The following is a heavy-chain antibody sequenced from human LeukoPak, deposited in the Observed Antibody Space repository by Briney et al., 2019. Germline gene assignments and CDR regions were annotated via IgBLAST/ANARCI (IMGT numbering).Heavy chain of an antibody. Sequence: GGSLRLSCAASGFTFSSYGMHWVRQAPGKGLEWVAFIRYDGSNKYYADSVKGRFTISRDNSKNTLYLQMNSLRAEDTAVYYCAKDRDDFWSGYSDPHDAFDIWGQGTMVTVSS. V-gene: IGHV3-30*02. J-gene: IGHJ3*02. D-gene: IGHD3-3*01. CDR2: IRYDGSNK. CDR1: GFTFSSYG. CDR3: AKDRDDFWSGYSDPHDAFDI.